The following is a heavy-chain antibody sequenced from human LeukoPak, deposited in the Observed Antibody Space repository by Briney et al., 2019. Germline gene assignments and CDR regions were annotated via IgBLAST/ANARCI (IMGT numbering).Heavy chain of an antibody. V-gene: IGHV3-21*01. Sequence: GGSLRLSCAASGFTFSSCSMNWVRQAPGKGLEWVSSISSSSSYIYYADSVKGRFTISRDNAKNSLYLQMNSLRAEDTAVYYCARDLMGATTYWGQGTLVTVSS. CDR3: ARDLMGATTY. J-gene: IGHJ4*02. CDR2: ISSSSSYI. CDR1: GFTFSSCS. D-gene: IGHD1-26*01.